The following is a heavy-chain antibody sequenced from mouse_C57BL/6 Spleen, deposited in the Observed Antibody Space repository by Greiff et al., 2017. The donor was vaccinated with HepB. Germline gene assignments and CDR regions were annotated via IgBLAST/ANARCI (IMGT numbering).Heavy chain of an antibody. D-gene: IGHD4-1*01. CDR1: GFSFNTYA. CDR2: IRSKSNNYAT. J-gene: IGHJ2*01. CDR3: VRELGSFDY. Sequence: EVHLVESGGGLVQPKGSLKLSCAASGFSFNTYAMNWVRQAPGKGLEWVARIRSKSNNYATYYADSVKDRFTISRDDSESMLYLQMNNLKTEDTAMYYCVRELGSFDYWGQGTTLTVSS. V-gene: IGHV10-1*01.